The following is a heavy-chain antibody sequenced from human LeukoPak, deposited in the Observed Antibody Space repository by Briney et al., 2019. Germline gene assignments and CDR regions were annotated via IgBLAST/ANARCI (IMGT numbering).Heavy chain of an antibody. CDR2: ISSSSSYI. CDR1: GFTFSSYA. J-gene: IGHJ4*02. CDR3: AGYSRKGPDY. Sequence: GGSLRLSCAGSGFTFSSYAMSWVRQAPGKGLEWVSSISSSSSYIYYADSVKGRFTISRDNAKNSLYLQMNSLRAEDTAVYYCAGYSRKGPDYWGQGTLVTVSS. D-gene: IGHD2-21*01. V-gene: IGHV3-21*01.